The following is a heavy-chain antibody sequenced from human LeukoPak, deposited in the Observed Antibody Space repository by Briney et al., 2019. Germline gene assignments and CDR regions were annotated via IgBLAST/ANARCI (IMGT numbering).Heavy chain of an antibody. Sequence: SETRSLTCAVSGGSISSSNWWSWVRQPPGKGLEWIGEIYHSGSTNYNPSLKSRVTISVDKSKNQFSLKLSSVTAADTAVYYCARALYFYSYGRYYYMDVWGKGTTVTVSS. J-gene: IGHJ6*03. CDR2: IYHSGST. V-gene: IGHV4-4*02. D-gene: IGHD5-18*01. CDR1: GGSISSSNW. CDR3: ARALYFYSYGRYYYMDV.